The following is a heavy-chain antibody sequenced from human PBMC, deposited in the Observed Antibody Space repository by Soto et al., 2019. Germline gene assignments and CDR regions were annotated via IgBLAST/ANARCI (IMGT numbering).Heavy chain of an antibody. J-gene: IGHJ6*03. Sequence: QVPLVQSGAEVKKPGASVKVSCKASGYTFTSYDINWVRQATGQGLEWMGWMNPNSGNTGYAQKFQGRVTMTRNTSISTAYMELSSLRSEDTAVYYCARGYCTNGVCGGSHPLYYYYYYMDVWGKGTTVTVSS. D-gene: IGHD2-8*01. CDR3: ARGYCTNGVCGGSHPLYYYYYYMDV. CDR1: GYTFTSYD. CDR2: MNPNSGNT. V-gene: IGHV1-8*01.